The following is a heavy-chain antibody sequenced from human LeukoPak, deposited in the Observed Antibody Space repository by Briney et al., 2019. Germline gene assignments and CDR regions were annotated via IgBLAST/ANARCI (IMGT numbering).Heavy chain of an antibody. CDR1: GFTFSSYD. V-gene: IGHV3-13*01. Sequence: PGGSPRLSCAASGFTFSSYDMHGVRQGTGKGLEWVSAISSAGDTYYPDSVKGRFTISRESAKNSLYLQMNSLRAGDTAVYYCARGTYDYASGTYYPPDYWGQGTLVTVSS. CDR3: ARGTYDYASGTYYPPDY. D-gene: IGHD3-10*01. J-gene: IGHJ4*02. CDR2: ISSAGDT.